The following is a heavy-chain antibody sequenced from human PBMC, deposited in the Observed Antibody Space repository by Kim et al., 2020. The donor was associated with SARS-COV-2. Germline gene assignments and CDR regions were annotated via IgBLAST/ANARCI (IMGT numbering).Heavy chain of an antibody. V-gene: IGHV1-69*13. D-gene: IGHD6-13*01. J-gene: IGHJ6*02. Sequence: SVKVSCKASGGTFSSYAISWVRQAPGQGLEWMGGIIPIFGTANYAQKFQGRVTITADESTSTAYMELSSLRSEDTAVYYCARDSSSWYWPDDYYYGMDVWGQGTTVTVSS. CDR2: IIPIFGTA. CDR1: GGTFSSYA. CDR3: ARDSSSWYWPDDYYYGMDV.